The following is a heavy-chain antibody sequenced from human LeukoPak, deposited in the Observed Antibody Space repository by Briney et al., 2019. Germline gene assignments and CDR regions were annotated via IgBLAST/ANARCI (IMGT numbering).Heavy chain of an antibody. CDR2: INTKSGRT. V-gene: IGHV1-2*02. CDR1: GYSFTDYY. D-gene: IGHD3-3*01. J-gene: IGHJ5*02. Sequence: EASVKASCKTSGYSFTDYYIHWVRQAPGQGLEWMGWINTKSGRTSSARKFQGRVTMTRDPSITTVYMDMAWLTSDDTAIYFCARADFIDAGPYLIGPWGQGTLVTVSS. CDR3: ARADFIDAGPYLIGP.